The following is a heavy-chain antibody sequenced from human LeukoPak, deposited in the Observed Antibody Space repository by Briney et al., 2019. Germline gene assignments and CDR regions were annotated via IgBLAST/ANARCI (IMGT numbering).Heavy chain of an antibody. J-gene: IGHJ4*02. V-gene: IGHV3-30*18. CDR3: AKGLAVAGTMVGDY. CDR2: ISYDGSNK. CDR1: GFTFSSYG. Sequence: GRSLRLSCAASGFTFSSYGMHWVRQAPGKGLEWVAVISYDGSNKYYADSVKGGFTISRDNSKNTLYLQMNSLRAEDTAVYYCAKGLAVAGTMVGDYWGQGTLVTVSS. D-gene: IGHD6-19*01.